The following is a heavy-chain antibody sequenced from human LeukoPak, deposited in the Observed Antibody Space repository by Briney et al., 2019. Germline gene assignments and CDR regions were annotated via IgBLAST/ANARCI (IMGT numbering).Heavy chain of an antibody. Sequence: VGSLRLSCVASGFRFGRDWISWVRQAPGKGLEWVACVKQDGTEKKYVVSVWGRFTVSVDNGKNSLYLQMNSLRAEDTAKYYCATLDSTKSVLWGRGTAVIVSS. CDR1: GFRFGRDW. CDR3: ATLDSTKSVL. V-gene: IGHV3-7*01. D-gene: IGHD2-2*01. CDR2: VKQDGTEK. J-gene: IGHJ1*01.